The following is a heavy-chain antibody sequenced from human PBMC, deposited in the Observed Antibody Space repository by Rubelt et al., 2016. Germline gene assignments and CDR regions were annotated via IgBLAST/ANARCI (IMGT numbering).Heavy chain of an antibody. V-gene: IGHV4-39*01. J-gene: IGHJ3*02. D-gene: IGHD3-3*01. CDR2: LTYSWNT. CDR3: AGGRGTRSLLRGAIDI. CDR1: GGSIGSSRYY. Sequence: QLKLQASGPRMVQPSETLSLTCTVSGGSIGSSRYYWGWIRQSPGQGLEWIGSLTYSWNTFYNQSLRRRATISVDLSKNQFSLKLSAGAARETAGCSCAGGRGTRSLLRGAIDIWGQGTTVTVSS.